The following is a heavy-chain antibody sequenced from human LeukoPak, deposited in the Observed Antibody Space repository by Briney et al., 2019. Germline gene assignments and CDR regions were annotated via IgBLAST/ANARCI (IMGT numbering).Heavy chain of an antibody. V-gene: IGHV1-69*13. CDR3: ARSPSYSERGDWFDP. CDR2: IIPIFGTA. Sequence: ASVKVSFKASGGPFSSYAISWVRQAPGQGLEWMGGIIPIFGTANYAQKFQGRVTITADESTSTAYMELSSLRSEDTAVYYCARSPSYSERGDWFDPWGQGTLVTVSS. J-gene: IGHJ5*02. CDR1: GGPFSSYA. D-gene: IGHD3-10*01.